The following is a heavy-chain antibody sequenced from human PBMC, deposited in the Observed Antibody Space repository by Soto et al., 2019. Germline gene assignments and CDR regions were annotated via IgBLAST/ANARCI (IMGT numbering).Heavy chain of an antibody. Sequence: SLRLSCAASGFTFSSYAMHWVRQAPGKGLEWVAVISYDGSNKYYADSVKGRFTISRDNSKNTLYLQMNSLRAEDTAVYYCARDPPPNWIAVAGTGDYWGQGTLVTVSS. V-gene: IGHV3-30-3*01. CDR2: ISYDGSNK. CDR3: ARDPPPNWIAVAGTGDY. J-gene: IGHJ4*02. D-gene: IGHD6-19*01. CDR1: GFTFSSYA.